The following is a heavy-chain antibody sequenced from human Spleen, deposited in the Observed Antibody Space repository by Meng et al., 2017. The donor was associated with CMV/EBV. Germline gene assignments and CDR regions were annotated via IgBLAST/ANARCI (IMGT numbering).Heavy chain of an antibody. Sequence: GESLKISCAASGFTFTNYWMHWVRQAPGRGLVWVSRIKSDGSSTSYADSVKGRFTISRDDENTLYLQMNSLRAEDTAVYYCARENSEVVIAITRYYYYGMDVWGQGTTVTVSS. J-gene: IGHJ6*02. CDR2: IKSDGSST. CDR3: ARENSEVVIAITRYYYYGMDV. D-gene: IGHD2-21*01. CDR1: GFTFTNYW. V-gene: IGHV3-74*01.